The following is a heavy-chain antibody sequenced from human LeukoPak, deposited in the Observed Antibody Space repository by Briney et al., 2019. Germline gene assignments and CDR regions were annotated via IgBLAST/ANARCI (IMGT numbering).Heavy chain of an antibody. V-gene: IGHV3-30*18. CDR2: ISSDGSNK. J-gene: IGHJ3*02. D-gene: IGHD3-10*01. Sequence: QPGRSLRLSCVGSGFTLSSYDMHWVRQAPGKGLEWVAVISSDGSNKYSADSVKGRFTISRDNSKNTLYLLVNSPRAEDTAVYYCAKEGYYYASGTYSRRAFDIWGQGTRVTVSS. CDR1: GFTLSSYD. CDR3: AKEGYYYASGTYSRRAFDI.